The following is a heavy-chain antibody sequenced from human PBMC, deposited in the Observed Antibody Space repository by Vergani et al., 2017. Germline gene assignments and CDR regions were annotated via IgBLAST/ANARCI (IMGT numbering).Heavy chain of an antibody. J-gene: IGHJ4*02. D-gene: IGHD3-10*01. CDR3: ARHEGYYGSGMWAEYYFDY. CDR1: GGSFSGYY. V-gene: IGHV4-34*10. CDR2: INHSGST. Sequence: QVQLQESGPGLVKPSETLSLTCAVYGGSFSGYYWSWIRQPPGKGLEWIGEINHSGSTNYNPSLKSRVTISVDTSKNQFSLKLSSVTAADTAVYYCARHEGYYGSGMWAEYYFDYWGQGTLVTVSS.